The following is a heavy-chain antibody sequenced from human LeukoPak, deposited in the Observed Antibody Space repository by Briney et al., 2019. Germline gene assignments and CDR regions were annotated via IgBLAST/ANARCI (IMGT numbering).Heavy chain of an antibody. V-gene: IGHV3-74*01. D-gene: IGHD3-22*01. J-gene: IGHJ2*01. Sequence: PGGSLRLSCAASGFTFSSYWMHWVRQAPGKGLVWVSRINSDGSSTSYADSVKGRFTISRDDSKNTLYLQMNSLRTEDTAVYYCTTVRYYYDSSGYYHWYFDLWGRGTLVTVSS. CDR1: GFTFSSYW. CDR3: TTVRYYYDSSGYYHWYFDL. CDR2: INSDGSST.